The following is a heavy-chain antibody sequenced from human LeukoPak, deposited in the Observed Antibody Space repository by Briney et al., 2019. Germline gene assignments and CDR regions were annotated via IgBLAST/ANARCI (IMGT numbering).Heavy chain of an antibody. Sequence: ASVKVSCKASGYTFTGYYMHWVRQAPGQGLEWMGWINPNSGGTNYAQKFQGRVTMTRDTSTSTAYMELSRLRSDDTAVYYCAREGCGGDCYNWFDPWGQGTLVTVSS. J-gene: IGHJ5*02. D-gene: IGHD2-21*02. CDR1: GYTFTGYY. CDR3: AREGCGGDCYNWFDP. CDR2: INPNSGGT. V-gene: IGHV1-2*02.